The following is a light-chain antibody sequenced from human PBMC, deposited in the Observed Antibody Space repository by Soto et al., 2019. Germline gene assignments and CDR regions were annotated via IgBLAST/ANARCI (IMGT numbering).Light chain of an antibody. CDR1: SSNIGAGYD. V-gene: IGLV1-40*01. J-gene: IGLJ3*02. CDR3: QSYDNTLSWV. CDR2: GNS. Sequence: VLTQPPSVSGAPGQRVTISCTGSSSNIGAGYDVHWYHQLPGTAPKLLISGNSNRPSGVPDRFSGSKSGASASLAITGLQAEDEADYYCQSYDNTLSWVFGGGTKLTVL.